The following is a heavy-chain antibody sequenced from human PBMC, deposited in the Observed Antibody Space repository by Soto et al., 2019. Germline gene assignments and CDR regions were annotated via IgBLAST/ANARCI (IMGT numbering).Heavy chain of an antibody. CDR1: GYTFTSYG. V-gene: IGHV1-18*04. J-gene: IGHJ6*02. Sequence: GASVKVSCKASGYTFTSYGISWVRQAPGQGLEWMGWINGYSGNTNYAQKLQGRVTMTTDTSTTTVYMELRSLRSDDTAVFYCARDSALGGYSYGPSPLYGMDVWGQGTTVTVSS. CDR2: INGYSGNT. CDR3: ARDSALGGYSYGPSPLYGMDV. D-gene: IGHD5-18*01.